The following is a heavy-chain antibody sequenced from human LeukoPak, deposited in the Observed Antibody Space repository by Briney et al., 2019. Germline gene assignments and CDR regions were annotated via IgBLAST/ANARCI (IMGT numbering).Heavy chain of an antibody. V-gene: IGHV1-2*02. Sequence: GASVKVSCKASGYTFTGYHMHWVRQAPAQGLEWMGWINPNSGDTKYVQKFQGRVTMTRDTSISTAYMELSRLRSDDTAVYYCASLTYDFWSGYYLPGYNWFDPWGQGTLVTVSS. CDR1: GYTFTGYH. CDR2: INPNSGDT. D-gene: IGHD3-3*01. J-gene: IGHJ5*02. CDR3: ASLTYDFWSGYYLPGYNWFDP.